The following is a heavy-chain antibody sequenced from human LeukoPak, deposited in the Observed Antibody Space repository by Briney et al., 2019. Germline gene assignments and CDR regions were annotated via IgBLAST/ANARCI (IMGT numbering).Heavy chain of an antibody. V-gene: IGHV4-4*02. J-gene: IGHJ4*02. D-gene: IGHD3-22*01. CDR2: IYHSGST. CDR3: ARDYYDSSGYYYPFDY. CDR1: GGSISSSNW. Sequence: SSETLSLTCAVSGGSISSSNWWSWVRQPPGKGLEWIGEIYHSGSTNYNPSLKSRVTISVDKSKNQFSLKLSSVTAADTAVYYCARDYYDSSGYYYPFDYWGQGTLVTVSS.